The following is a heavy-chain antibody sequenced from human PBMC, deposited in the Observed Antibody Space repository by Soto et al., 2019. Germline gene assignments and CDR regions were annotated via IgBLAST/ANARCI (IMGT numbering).Heavy chain of an antibody. D-gene: IGHD3-16*01. J-gene: IGHJ4*02. Sequence: GESLKISCSGSGFNFSDYYMNWIRQTPVRGLEWVSSILSLESHKYYAASVMGRFSISRDNAQKSLFLQMNNLRAEDTGIYFCATGLKDASNRPSFDSWGPGTPVTVSS. CDR3: ATGLKDASNRPSFDS. CDR2: ILSLESHK. CDR1: GFNFSDYY. V-gene: IGHV3-11*01.